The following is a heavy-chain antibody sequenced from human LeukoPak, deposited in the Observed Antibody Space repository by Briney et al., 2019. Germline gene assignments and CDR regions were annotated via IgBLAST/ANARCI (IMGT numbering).Heavy chain of an antibody. CDR2: INHSGST. J-gene: IGHJ5*02. D-gene: IGHD3-3*01. Sequence: PSETLSLTCAVYGGSFSGYYWSWIRQPPGKGLEWIGEINHSGSTNYNPSLKSRVTISVDTSKNQFSLKLSSVTAADTAVYYCARGLPSYYDFWCGYWDNWFDPWGQGTLVTVSS. V-gene: IGHV4-34*01. CDR1: GGSFSGYY. CDR3: ARGLPSYYDFWCGYWDNWFDP.